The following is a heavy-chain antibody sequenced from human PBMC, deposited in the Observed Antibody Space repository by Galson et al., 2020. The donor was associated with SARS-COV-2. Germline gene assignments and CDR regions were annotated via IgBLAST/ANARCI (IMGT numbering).Heavy chain of an antibody. V-gene: IGHV1-2*02. CDR3: AREGTAMVTNGFDI. CDR1: GYTFTGYY. D-gene: IGHD5-18*01. Sequence: ASVKVSCKASGYTFTGYYMHWVRQAPGQGLEWMGWINPNSGGTNYAQKFQGRVTMTRDTSISIAYMELSRLRSDDTAVYYCAREGTAMVTNGFDIWGQGTMVTVS. J-gene: IGHJ3*02. CDR2: INPNSGGT.